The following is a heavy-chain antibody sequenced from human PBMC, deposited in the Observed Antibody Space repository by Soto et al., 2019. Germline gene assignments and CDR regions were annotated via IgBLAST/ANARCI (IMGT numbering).Heavy chain of an antibody. Sequence: QVQLVQSGAEVKKPGASVKVSCKVSGYTLTELSMHWVRQAPGKGLEWMGGFDPEDGETIYAQKFQGRVTMTEETSTGTAYMELGGLRSECTAVYYCATYRVVPHRYYYYGMDVWGQWTTVTASS. D-gene: IGHD3-16*02. J-gene: IGHJ6*02. CDR2: FDPEDGET. CDR1: GYTLTELS. V-gene: IGHV1-24*01. CDR3: ATYRVVPHRYYYYGMDV.